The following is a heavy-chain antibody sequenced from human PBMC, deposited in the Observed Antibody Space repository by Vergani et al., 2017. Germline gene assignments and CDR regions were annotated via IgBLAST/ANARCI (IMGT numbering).Heavy chain of an antibody. J-gene: IGHJ6*03. D-gene: IGHD3-22*01. Sequence: QVQLQESGPGLVKPSQTLSLTCTVSGGSISSGSYYWSWIRQPAGKGLEWIGRIYTSGSTNYNPSLKSRVTISVDTSKNQFSLKLSSVTAADTAVYYCFMGGYRRNYMDVWGKGTTVTVSS. CDR3: FMGGYRRNYMDV. CDR2: IYTSGST. CDR1: GGSISSGSYY. V-gene: IGHV4-61*02.